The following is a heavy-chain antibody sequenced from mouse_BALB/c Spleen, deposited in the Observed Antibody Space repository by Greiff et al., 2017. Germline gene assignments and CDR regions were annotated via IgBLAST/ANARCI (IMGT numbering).Heavy chain of an antibody. CDR1: GFTFTDYY. CDR2: IRNKANGYTT. D-gene: IGHD1-1*01. V-gene: IGHV7-3*02. Sequence: EVKLVESGGGWVQPGGSLRLSCATSGFTFTDYYMSWVRQPPGKALEWLGFIRNKANGYTTEYSASVKGRFTISRDNSQSILYLQMNTLRAEDSATYYCARDYYGSSSWFAYWGQGTLVTVSA. J-gene: IGHJ3*01. CDR3: ARDYYGSSSWFAY.